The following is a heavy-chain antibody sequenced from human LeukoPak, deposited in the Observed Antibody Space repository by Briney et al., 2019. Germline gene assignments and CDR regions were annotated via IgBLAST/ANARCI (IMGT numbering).Heavy chain of an antibody. CDR1: GFTFSSYS. D-gene: IGHD3-16*01. J-gene: IGHJ4*02. CDR3: ARDLGGFVGAFDY. CDR2: ISSSSSTI. Sequence: GGSLRLSCAASGFTFSSYSMNWVRQAPGKGLEWVSYISSSSSTIYYADSVKGRFTISRDNAKNSLYLQMNSLRAEDTAVYYCARDLGGFVGAFDYWGQGTLVTVSS. V-gene: IGHV3-48*04.